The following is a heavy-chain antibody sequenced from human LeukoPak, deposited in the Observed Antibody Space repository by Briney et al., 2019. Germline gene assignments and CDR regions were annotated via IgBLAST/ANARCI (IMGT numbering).Heavy chain of an antibody. CDR3: ARTTYYYDSSGRPYYFDY. J-gene: IGHJ4*02. CDR1: GFSLSTSGMC. V-gene: IGHV2-70*11. Sequence: SGPALVKPTQTLTLTCTFSGFSLSTSGMCVSWIRQPPGKALEWLARIDWDDVKYYSTSLKTRLTISKDTSKNQVVLTMTNMDPVDTATYYCARTTYYYDSSGRPYYFDYWGQGTLVTVSS. D-gene: IGHD3-22*01. CDR2: IDWDDVK.